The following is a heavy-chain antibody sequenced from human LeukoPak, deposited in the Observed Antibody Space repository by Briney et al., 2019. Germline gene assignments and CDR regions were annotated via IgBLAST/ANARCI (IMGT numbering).Heavy chain of an antibody. D-gene: IGHD3-22*01. V-gene: IGHV4-39*07. J-gene: IGHJ4*02. Sequence: SETLSLTCTVSGGSISSSSYYWDWIRQPPGKGLEWIGSIHLSGNTYYNPSLKSRVSISLDTSKSQFSLKLSSVTAADTALYYCARNYYDSRFHDYWGQGTLVTVSS. CDR3: ARNYYDSRFHDY. CDR2: IHLSGNT. CDR1: GGSISSSSYY.